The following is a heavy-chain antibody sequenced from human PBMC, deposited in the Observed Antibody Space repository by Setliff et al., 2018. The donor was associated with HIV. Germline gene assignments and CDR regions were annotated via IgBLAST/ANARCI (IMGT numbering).Heavy chain of an antibody. V-gene: IGHV4-31*03. CDR1: GDSISSGGYY. Sequence: PLSLTCTVSGDSISSGGYYWSWIRQLPGKGLEWIGYIYYSGATYYNPSLKDRVTISLDTSKSQFSLKLASVTAADTALYYCASGRGAKGGYDYFGSWGQGTPVTVSS. CDR2: IYYSGAT. J-gene: IGHJ4*02. D-gene: IGHD5-12*01. CDR3: ASGRGAKGGYDYFGS.